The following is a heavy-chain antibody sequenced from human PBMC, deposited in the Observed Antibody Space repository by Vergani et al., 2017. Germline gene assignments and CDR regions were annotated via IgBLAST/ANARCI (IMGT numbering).Heavy chain of an antibody. V-gene: IGHV4-30-4*01. Sequence: QVQLQESGPGLVKPSQTLSLTCTVSGGSISSGDYYWSWIRQPPGKGLEWIGYIYYSGSTYYKPSLKSRVTISVDTSKHQFSLKLSSVTAADTAVYYWARVRRDDSSGYFYYYGMDVWGQGTTVTVSS. D-gene: IGHD3-22*01. CDR2: IYYSGST. CDR1: GGSISSGDYY. J-gene: IGHJ6*02. CDR3: ARVRRDDSSGYFYYYGMDV.